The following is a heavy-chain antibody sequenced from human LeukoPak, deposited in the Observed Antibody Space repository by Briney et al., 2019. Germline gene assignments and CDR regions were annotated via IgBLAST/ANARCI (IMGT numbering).Heavy chain of an antibody. CDR3: VRDRGTYRPIDY. CDR2: ISSSSSYI. Sequence: GGSLRLSCSGSGFSFSAYSMNWVRQAPGKGLEWVSSISSSSSYIYYADSMKGRFTISRDNSKNTLYLQMNSLRAEDTAIYYCVRDRGTYRPIDYWGQGTLVTVSS. CDR1: GFSFSAYS. V-gene: IGHV3-21*04. J-gene: IGHJ4*02. D-gene: IGHD1-26*01.